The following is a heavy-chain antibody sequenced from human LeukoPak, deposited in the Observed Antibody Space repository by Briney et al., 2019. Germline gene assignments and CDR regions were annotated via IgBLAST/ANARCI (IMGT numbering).Heavy chain of an antibody. CDR1: GYTITSYA. Sequence: ASVKVSCTASGYTITSYAMSWVRQAPGQGLEWMGWINTNTGNPTYAQGFTGRFVFSLDTSVSTAYLQISSLKAEDTAVYYCVCFDCGDYWGQGTLVTVSS. D-gene: IGHD3-9*01. CDR3: VCFDCGDY. V-gene: IGHV7-4-1*02. CDR2: INTNTGNP. J-gene: IGHJ4*02.